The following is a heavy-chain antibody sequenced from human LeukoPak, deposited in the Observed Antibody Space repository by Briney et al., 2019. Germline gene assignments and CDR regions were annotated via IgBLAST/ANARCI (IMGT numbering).Heavy chain of an antibody. CDR2: ISGSGGIT. CDR3: ANVLGSLFTVDAFDI. V-gene: IGHV3-23*01. D-gene: IGHD3-3*01. J-gene: IGHJ3*02. Sequence: GGSLRLSCAASGFTFSSYAMSWVRQAPGKGLEWVSAISGSGGITYYADSVKGRFTISRDNSKNTLYLQINSLRGEDTAVYYCANVLGSLFTVDAFDIWGQGTMVTVSS. CDR1: GFTFSSYA.